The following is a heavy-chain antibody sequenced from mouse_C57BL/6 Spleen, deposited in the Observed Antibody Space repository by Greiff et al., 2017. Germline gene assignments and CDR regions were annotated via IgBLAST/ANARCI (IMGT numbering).Heavy chain of an antibody. Sequence: QVQLQQPGAELVMPGASVKLSCKASGYTFTSYWMHWVKQRPGQGLEWIGEIDPSDSYTNYNQKFKGKSTLTVDKSSSTAYMQLSSLTSEDSAVYYCARFLYDYDGFLAYWGQGTLVTVSA. D-gene: IGHD2-4*01. CDR3: ARFLYDYDGFLAY. CDR1: GYTFTSYW. J-gene: IGHJ3*01. V-gene: IGHV1-69*01. CDR2: IDPSDSYT.